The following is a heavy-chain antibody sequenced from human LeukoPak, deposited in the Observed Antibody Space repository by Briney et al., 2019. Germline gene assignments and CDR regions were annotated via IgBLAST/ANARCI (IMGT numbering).Heavy chain of an antibody. CDR2: IYYSGST. CDR3: ARDQEQQLVGGTFDY. Sequence: SETLTLTCTVSGGSISSSSYYWGWIRQPPGEGLEWIGSIYYSGSTYYNPSLKSRVTISVDTSKNQFSLKLSSVTAADTAVYYCARDQEQQLVGGTFDYWGQGTLVTVSS. J-gene: IGHJ4*02. CDR1: GGSISSSSYY. V-gene: IGHV4-39*07. D-gene: IGHD6-13*01.